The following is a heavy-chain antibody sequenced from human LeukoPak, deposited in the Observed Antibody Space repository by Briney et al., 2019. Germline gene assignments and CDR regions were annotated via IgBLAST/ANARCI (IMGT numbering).Heavy chain of an antibody. V-gene: IGHV3-23*01. CDR2: ITAGGGNK. J-gene: IGHJ4*02. D-gene: IGHD3-16*01. CDR3: AKDSPGFGIVFDS. CDR1: GFTFSTYS. Sequence: PGGSLRLSCAASGFTFSTYSMSWVRQAPGKGLEWVSTITAGGGNKDYADSVKGRFTISRDNSKNTVYLQMNSLRAEDTAVYYCAKDSPGFGIVFDSLGQGTLVTVSS.